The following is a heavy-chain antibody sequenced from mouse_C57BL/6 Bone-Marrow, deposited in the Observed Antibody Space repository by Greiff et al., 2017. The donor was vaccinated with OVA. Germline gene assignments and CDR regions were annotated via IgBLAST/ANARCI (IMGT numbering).Heavy chain of an antibody. Sequence: VQLQQPGAELVKPGASVKLSCKASGYTFTSYWMHWVKQRPGQGLEWIGMIHPNSGSTNYNEKFKSKATLTVDKSSSTAYMQLSSLTSEDSAVYYCARGGYYGSSYGDAMDYWGQGTSVTVSS. CDR3: ARGGYYGSSYGDAMDY. V-gene: IGHV1-64*01. CDR1: GYTFTSYW. J-gene: IGHJ4*01. D-gene: IGHD1-1*01. CDR2: IHPNSGST.